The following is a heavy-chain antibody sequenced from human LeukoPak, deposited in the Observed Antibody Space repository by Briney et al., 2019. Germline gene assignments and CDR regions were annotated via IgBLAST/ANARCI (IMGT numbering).Heavy chain of an antibody. CDR2: ISYDGSNK. Sequence: PGGSLRLSCAASGFTFSSYGMHWVRQAPGKGLEWVAVISYDGSNKYYADSVKGRFTISRDNSKNTLYLQMNSLRAEDTVVYYCAKEGHSGYDYWRYYFDYWGQGTLVTVSS. CDR3: AKEGHSGYDYWRYYFDY. D-gene: IGHD5-12*01. V-gene: IGHV3-30*18. CDR1: GFTFSSYG. J-gene: IGHJ4*02.